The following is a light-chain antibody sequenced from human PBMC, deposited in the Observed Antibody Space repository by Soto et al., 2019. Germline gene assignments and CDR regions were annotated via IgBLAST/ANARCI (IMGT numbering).Light chain of an antibody. CDR1: SSDVGGYNY. Sequence: QSVLTQPHSASGSPGQSVTISCTGTSSDVGGYNYVSWYQQHPGKAPKLMIYEVSKRPSGVPDRFSGSKSGNTASLTVSGLQAEDEADYYCRSYAGSNGVVFGGGTQLTVL. V-gene: IGLV2-8*01. J-gene: IGLJ2*01. CDR2: EVS. CDR3: RSYAGSNGVV.